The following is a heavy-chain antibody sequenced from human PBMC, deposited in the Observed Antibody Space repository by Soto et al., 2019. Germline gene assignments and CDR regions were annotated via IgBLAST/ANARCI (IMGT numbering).Heavy chain of an antibody. D-gene: IGHD6-19*01. V-gene: IGHV1-18*04. CDR3: ARAYSSGWLYYYYGMDV. CDR1: GYTFTSYG. J-gene: IGHJ6*02. Sequence: ASVKVSCKASGYTFTSYGISWVRRAPGQGLEWMGWISAYNGNTNYAQKLQGRVTMTTDTSTSTAYMELRSLRSDDTAVYYCARAYSSGWLYYYYGMDVWGQGTTVTVSS. CDR2: ISAYNGNT.